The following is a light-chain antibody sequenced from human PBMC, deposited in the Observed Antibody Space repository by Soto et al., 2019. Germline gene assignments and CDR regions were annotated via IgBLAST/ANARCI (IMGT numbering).Light chain of an antibody. CDR3: QQLNSYPPT. CDR2: AAS. CDR1: QGISSY. Sequence: DIQLTQSPSFLSASVGDRVTITCRASQGISSYLAWYQQKPGKAPKLLIYAASTLQSGVPSRFRGSGSGTEFTLTISSLQPEDFATYYCQQLNSYPPTFGGGPKVEIK. V-gene: IGKV1-9*01. J-gene: IGKJ4*01.